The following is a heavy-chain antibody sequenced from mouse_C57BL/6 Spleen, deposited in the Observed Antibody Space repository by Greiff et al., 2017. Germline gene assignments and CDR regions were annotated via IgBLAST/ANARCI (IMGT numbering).Heavy chain of an antibody. CDR1: GFNIKDDY. CDR3: TFYDGYYDAMDY. D-gene: IGHD2-3*01. Sequence: EVQLQQSGAELVRPGASVKLSCTASGFNIKDDYMHWVKQRPEQGLEWIGWIDPENGDTEYASKFQGKATITADTSSNTAYLQLSSLTSEDTAVYYCTFYDGYYDAMDYWGQGTSVTVSS. V-gene: IGHV14-4*01. CDR2: IDPENGDT. J-gene: IGHJ4*01.